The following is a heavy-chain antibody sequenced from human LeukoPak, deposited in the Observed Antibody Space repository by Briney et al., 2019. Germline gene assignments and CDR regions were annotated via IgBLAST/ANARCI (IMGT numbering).Heavy chain of an antibody. CDR3: ARRHYYGSGSSSYYYYGMDV. CDR2: ISYDGSNK. Sequence: PGGSLRLSCAASGFTFSVYAMHWVRQAPGKGLEWVAVISYDGSNKYYADSVKGRFTISRDTSKNTLYLQMNSLRAEDTAVYYCARRHYYGSGSSSYYYYGMDVWGQGTTVTVSS. V-gene: IGHV3-30-3*01. D-gene: IGHD3-10*01. J-gene: IGHJ6*02. CDR1: GFTFSVYA.